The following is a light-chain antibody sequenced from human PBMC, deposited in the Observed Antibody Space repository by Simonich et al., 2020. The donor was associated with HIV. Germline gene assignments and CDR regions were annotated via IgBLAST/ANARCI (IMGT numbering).Light chain of an antibody. V-gene: IGLV1-40*01. CDR1: SPNIGAGYD. CDR3: CSYTSTTVL. CDR2: GNP. J-gene: IGLJ2*01. Sequence: QSVLTQPPSVSGAPGQRVTISCTGSSPNIGAGYDVNWYQQLPGTAPKLLIYGNPNRPSGVPDRFSGSKSGTSASLAITGLQAEDEADYYCCSYTSTTVLFGGGTKLTVL.